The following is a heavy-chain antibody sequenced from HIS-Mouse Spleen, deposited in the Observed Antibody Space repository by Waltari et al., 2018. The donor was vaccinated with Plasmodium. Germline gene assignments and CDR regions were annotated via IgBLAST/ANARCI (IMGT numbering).Heavy chain of an antibody. CDR1: GFTLSSYE. CDR3: ARGRWNHAFDI. CDR2: IGTAGDT. Sequence: EVQLVESGGGLVQPGGSLRLSCAASGFTLSSYEMHWVRQATGKGLEWVSAIGTAGDTYYPGSVKGRFTISRENAKNSLYLQMNSLRAGDTAVYYCARGRWNHAFDIWGQGTMVTVSS. D-gene: IGHD1-1*01. J-gene: IGHJ3*02. V-gene: IGHV3-13*01.